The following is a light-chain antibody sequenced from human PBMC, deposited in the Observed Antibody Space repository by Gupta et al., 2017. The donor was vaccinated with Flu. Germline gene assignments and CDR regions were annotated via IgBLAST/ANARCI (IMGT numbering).Light chain of an antibody. J-gene: IGKJ5*01. CDR1: QDISNY. CDR2: DAS. Sequence: PSSLSASVGDRVTITCQASQDISNYLNWYQQKPGKAPKLLIYDASNLETGVPSRFSGSGSGTDFTFTISSLQPEDVATYYCQQYYNLPITFGEGTQVEIK. V-gene: IGKV1-33*01. CDR3: QQYYNLPIT.